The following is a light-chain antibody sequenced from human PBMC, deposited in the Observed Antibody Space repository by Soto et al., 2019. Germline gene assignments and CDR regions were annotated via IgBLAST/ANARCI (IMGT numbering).Light chain of an antibody. V-gene: IGKV1D-13*01. CDR2: HAS. J-gene: IGKJ4*01. CDR3: QQFNNYPLT. Sequence: AIQMTQSPSSVSASLGGRVTITCRASQTVRNYLSWYQQIPGTAPKLLIYHASTLESGVPSRFSGSGSGTEFTLAISSLQPEDFATYYCQQFNNYPLTFGGGTKVDIK. CDR1: QTVRNY.